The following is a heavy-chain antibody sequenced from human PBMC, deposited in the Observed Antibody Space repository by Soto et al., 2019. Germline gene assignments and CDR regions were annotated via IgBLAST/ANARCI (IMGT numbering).Heavy chain of an antibody. CDR2: IHSSSSKI. V-gene: IGHV3-48*02. D-gene: IGHD4-17*01. CDR1: EFTFSSYS. J-gene: IGHJ4*02. CDR3: VSDCDYAFDY. Sequence: GGSLRLSCAASEFTFSSYSMNWVRQAPGKGLEWISYIHSSSSKIYYADSVKGRFTISRDNAKNSLYLQMNSLRDEDTAVYYCVSDCDYAFDYRGQGTLVTVSS.